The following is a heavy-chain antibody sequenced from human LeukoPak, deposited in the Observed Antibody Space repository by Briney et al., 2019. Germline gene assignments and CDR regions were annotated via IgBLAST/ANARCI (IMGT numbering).Heavy chain of an antibody. Sequence: PGGSLRLSCAASGFTFSSYAMSWVRQAPGKGLEWVSAISGSGGSTYYADSVKGRFTIPRDNSKNTLYLQMNSLRAEDTAVYYCANSDDPAMVVLWGQGTLVTVSS. CDR3: ANSDDPAMVVL. J-gene: IGHJ4*02. CDR1: GFTFSSYA. D-gene: IGHD5-18*01. V-gene: IGHV3-23*01. CDR2: ISGSGGST.